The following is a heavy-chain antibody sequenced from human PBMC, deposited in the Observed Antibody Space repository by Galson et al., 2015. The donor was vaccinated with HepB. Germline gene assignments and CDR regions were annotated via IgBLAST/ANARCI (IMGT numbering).Heavy chain of an antibody. J-gene: IGHJ6*02. CDR1: GFTVSSNY. CDR2: IYSGGST. D-gene: IGHD5-18*01. Sequence: SLRLSCAASGFTVSSNYMSWVRQAPGKGLEWVSVIYSGGSTYYADSVKGRFTISRDNSKNTLYLQMNSLRAEDTAVYYCAARYSYGFDYYYYGMDVWGQGTTVTVSS. V-gene: IGHV3-53*01. CDR3: AARYSYGFDYYYYGMDV.